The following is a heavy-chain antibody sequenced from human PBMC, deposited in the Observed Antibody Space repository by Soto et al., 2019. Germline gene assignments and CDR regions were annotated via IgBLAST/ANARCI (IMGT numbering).Heavy chain of an antibody. D-gene: IGHD5-18*01. J-gene: IGHJ6*02. V-gene: IGHV3-7*03. CDR1: GFTFSSFW. CDR2: IKRDGSEK. Sequence: GGFLRLSCVASGFTFSSFWMSWVRQAPGKGLEWVANIKRDGSEKYYVDSVEGRFTISRDNAKNSLYLQMRRLRSDDTAIYYCARDGFYACLGGHSYGYSQPRYYGMDVWGQGTTVTVSS. CDR3: ARDGFYACLGGHSYGYSQPRYYGMDV.